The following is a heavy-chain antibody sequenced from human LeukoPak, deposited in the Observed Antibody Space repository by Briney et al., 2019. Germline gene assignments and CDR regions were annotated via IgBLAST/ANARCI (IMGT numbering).Heavy chain of an antibody. CDR1: GGSISSSSYY. CDR2: IYYSGST. CDR3: ARHWNRGSRDY. V-gene: IGHV4-39*01. Sequence: KPSATLSLTCPVSGGSISSSSYYWGWIRQPPGKGLEWIGSIYYSGSTYYNPSLKSRVTISVDTSKNQFSLKLSSVTAADTAVYYCARHWNRGSRDYWGQGTLVTVSS. D-gene: IGHD1-26*01. J-gene: IGHJ4*02.